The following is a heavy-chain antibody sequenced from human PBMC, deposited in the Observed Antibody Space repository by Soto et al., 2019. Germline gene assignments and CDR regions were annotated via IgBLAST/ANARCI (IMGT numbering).Heavy chain of an antibody. CDR2: ISYSGNT. D-gene: IGHD2-21*02. CDR1: SGSISPYY. CDR3: VRESCSGNCDSWGQYYVDS. V-gene: IGHV4-59*01. Sequence: QVKLQESGPGLVKPSETLSLTCTVSSGSISPYYWSWIRQPPGKGLEWIGYISYSGNTNYNPSPKSRVTVSVDTSKNQFSLRLNSVTAADTAVYYCVRESCSGNCDSWGQYYVDSWGQGTLVTVSS. J-gene: IGHJ4*02.